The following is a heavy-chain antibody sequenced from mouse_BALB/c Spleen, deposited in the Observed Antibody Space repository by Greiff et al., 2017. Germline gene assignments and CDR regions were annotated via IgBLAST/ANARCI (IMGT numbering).Heavy chain of an antibody. CDR1: GFTFSSFG. CDR2: ISSGSSTI. CDR3: ARVGWAGFFDY. Sequence: EVKVVESGGGLVQPGGSRKLSCAASGFTFSSFGMHWVRQAPEKGLEWVAYISSGSSTIYYADTVKGRFTISRDNPKNTLFLQMTSLRSEDTAMYYCARVGWAGFFDYWVQGTTLTVSS. D-gene: IGHD2-3*01. J-gene: IGHJ2*01. V-gene: IGHV5-17*02.